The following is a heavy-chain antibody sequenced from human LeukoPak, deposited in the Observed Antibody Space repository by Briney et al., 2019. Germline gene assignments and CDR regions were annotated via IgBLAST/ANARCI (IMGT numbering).Heavy chain of an antibody. Sequence: GASVKVSCKASGYTFTGYYLHWVRQAPGQGLEWLGRINPNTGGTDDAQKFQGRVTMTRDTSINTAYMELSRLRPDDTAVYYCARDRGYDFWSGPNKFDPWGLGTLVTVSS. V-gene: IGHV1-2*06. D-gene: IGHD3-3*01. CDR3: ARDRGYDFWSGPNKFDP. CDR2: INPNTGGT. J-gene: IGHJ5*02. CDR1: GYTFTGYY.